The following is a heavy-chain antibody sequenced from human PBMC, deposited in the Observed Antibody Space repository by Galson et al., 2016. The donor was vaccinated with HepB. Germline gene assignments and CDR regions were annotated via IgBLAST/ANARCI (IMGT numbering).Heavy chain of an antibody. CDR1: NGSLSTYY. J-gene: IGHJ4*02. CDR2: IYYSGST. CDR3: ARTRLMYYFDS. Sequence: SETLSLTCTVSNGSLSTYYCSWIRQPPGQGLEWIGYIYYSGSTNYNPSLQSRVTISVDSSKNQFSLRLSSVTAADTAIYYCARTRLMYYFDSWGQGTLVTVSS. D-gene: IGHD3-10*02. V-gene: IGHV4-59*01.